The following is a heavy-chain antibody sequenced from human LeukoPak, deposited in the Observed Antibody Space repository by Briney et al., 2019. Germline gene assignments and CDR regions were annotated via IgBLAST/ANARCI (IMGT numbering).Heavy chain of an antibody. CDR3: AKYLVSSIAGLDY. D-gene: IGHD5/OR15-5a*01. Sequence: GGSLRLSCAASGFTFSNYPMSWVRQAPGKGVEGVSAISGNGGATYYAESVKGRFTTSRGNSKITLYLQMNSLRAEDTAVYYCAKYLVSSIAGLDYWGQGTLVTVSS. J-gene: IGHJ4*02. V-gene: IGHV3-23*01. CDR1: GFTFSNYP. CDR2: ISGNGGAT.